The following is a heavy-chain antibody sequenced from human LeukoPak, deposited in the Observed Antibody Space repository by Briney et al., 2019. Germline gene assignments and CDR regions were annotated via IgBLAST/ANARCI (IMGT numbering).Heavy chain of an antibody. CDR3: SRGGYGDYNNWFDP. D-gene: IGHD4-17*01. Sequence: GALRLSCAASGFTFSSFAMHWVRQAPGKGLEWVADIWYNGSNKYYAESVKGRFTISRDNSKNTLYLQMNSLRAEDTAVYYCSRGGYGDYNNWFDPWGQGTLVIVSS. CDR2: IWYNGSNK. J-gene: IGHJ5*02. CDR1: GFTFSSFA. V-gene: IGHV3-33*01.